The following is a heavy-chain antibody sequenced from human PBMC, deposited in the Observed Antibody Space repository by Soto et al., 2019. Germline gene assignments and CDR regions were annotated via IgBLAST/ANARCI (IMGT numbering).Heavy chain of an antibody. CDR3: ARDGTGDLEGGDAFDI. J-gene: IGHJ3*02. V-gene: IGHV1-2*04. Sequence: ASVKVSCKASGYTFTGYYMHWVRQAPGQGLEWMGWINPNSGGTNYAQKFQGWVTMTRDTSISTAYMELSRLRSDDTAVYYCARDGTGDLEGGDAFDIWGQGTMVTVSS. D-gene: IGHD7-27*01. CDR2: INPNSGGT. CDR1: GYTFTGYY.